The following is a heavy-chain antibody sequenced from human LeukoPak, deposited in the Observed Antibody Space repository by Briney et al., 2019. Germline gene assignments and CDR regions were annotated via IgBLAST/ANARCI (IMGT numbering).Heavy chain of an antibody. CDR3: ARGGIAAAGSFDY. Sequence: ASVKVSCKASVGTFSSYAISWVRQAPGQGLEWMGGIIPIFGTANYAQKFQGRVTINADESTSTAYMELSSLRSEDTAVYYCARGGIAAAGSFDYWGQGTLVTVSS. J-gene: IGHJ4*02. CDR1: VGTFSSYA. CDR2: IIPIFGTA. D-gene: IGHD6-13*01. V-gene: IGHV1-69*13.